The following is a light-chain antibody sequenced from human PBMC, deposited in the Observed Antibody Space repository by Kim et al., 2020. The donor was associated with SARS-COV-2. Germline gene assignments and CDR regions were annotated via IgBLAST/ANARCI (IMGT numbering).Light chain of an antibody. J-gene: IGKJ2*01. CDR1: QSISSN. Sequence: EIVMTQSPATLSVSPGERATLSCRASQSISSNLAWYQQKPCQAPRLLIYGASTRATDIPVRFSGSGSGTEFTLTISSLQSEDFVVYYCQQYHNMQTFGQGTKLEI. CDR2: GAS. V-gene: IGKV3-15*01. CDR3: QQYHNMQT.